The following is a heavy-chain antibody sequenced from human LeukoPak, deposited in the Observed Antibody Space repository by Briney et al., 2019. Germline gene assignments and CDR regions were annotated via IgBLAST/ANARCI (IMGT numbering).Heavy chain of an antibody. J-gene: IGHJ4*02. CDR3: ARDRTTVTTFDY. CDR2: ISSSSSYI. D-gene: IGHD4-17*01. Sequence: GGSLRLSCAASGFTFSTYTMNWVRQAPGKGLEWVSSISSSSSYIYYADSVKGRFTISRDNAKNSLYLQMNTLRAEDTAVYYCARDRTTVTTFDYWGQGTLVTVSS. V-gene: IGHV3-21*01. CDR1: GFTFSTYT.